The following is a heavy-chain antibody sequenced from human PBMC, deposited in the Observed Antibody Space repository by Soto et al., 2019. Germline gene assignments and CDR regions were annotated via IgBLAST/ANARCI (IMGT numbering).Heavy chain of an antibody. CDR2: INPNSGST. CDR3: ARDPQHVAIVASYGMDV. V-gene: IGHV1-2*02. D-gene: IGHD5-12*01. Sequence: ASLKVSCKSSGYTFTGYYMHWGRQAPGQRLGRMGCINPNSGSTNYAQKFQGRVTMTRDTSMSTSSLELSTLRSADTAVYYCARDPQHVAIVASYGMDVWGQGTTVTVSS. J-gene: IGHJ6*02. CDR1: GYTFTGYY.